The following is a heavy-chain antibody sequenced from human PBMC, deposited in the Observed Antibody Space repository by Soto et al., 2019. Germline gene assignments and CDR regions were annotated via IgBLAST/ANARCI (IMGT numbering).Heavy chain of an antibody. CDR2: IYAGGST. J-gene: IGHJ4*02. CDR1: GFTVSSNY. V-gene: IGHV3-66*01. Sequence: EVQLVESGGGLVQPGGSLRLSCAASGFTVSSNYMSWARQAPEMGLEWVSVIYAGGSTYYADSVRGRFTISRDNSKNTLYLQMNSLRAEDTAVYYCAREARERLYDDHSGYWGQGTLVTVSS. CDR3: AREARERLYDDHSGY. D-gene: IGHD2-2*02.